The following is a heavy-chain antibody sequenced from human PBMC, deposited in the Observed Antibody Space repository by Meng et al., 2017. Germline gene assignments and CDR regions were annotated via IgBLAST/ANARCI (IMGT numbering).Heavy chain of an antibody. D-gene: IGHD3-22*01. CDR2: IYSSGST. V-gene: IGHV4-61*02. J-gene: IGHJ4*02. Sequence: SETLSLTCTVPGGSISSGSYNGSWIRQPAGKGLEWIGRIYSSGSTNYNPSLKSRVTLAVDTSKNQFSLKLSSVTDADTAVYYCARFQYYYDSSGYYYGRGLDYWGQGTMVTVSS. CDR3: ARFQYYYDSSGYYYGRGLDY. CDR1: GGSISSGSYN.